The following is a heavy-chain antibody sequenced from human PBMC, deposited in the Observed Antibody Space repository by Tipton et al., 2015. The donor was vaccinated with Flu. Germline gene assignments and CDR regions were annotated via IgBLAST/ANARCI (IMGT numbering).Heavy chain of an antibody. CDR2: IQYSGHT. J-gene: IGHJ4*02. V-gene: IGHV4-59*01. CDR3: ARHVDRSWMLEF. Sequence: TLSLTCSVSGGPINSSYWSWIRQSPGKGLEWIGNIQYSGHTNYNPSLKSRVAIAVDTSKNQFSLQLSSVAAADTAVYYCARHVDRSWMLEFWGQGTLVTVSS. CDR1: GGPINSSY. D-gene: IGHD3-10*01.